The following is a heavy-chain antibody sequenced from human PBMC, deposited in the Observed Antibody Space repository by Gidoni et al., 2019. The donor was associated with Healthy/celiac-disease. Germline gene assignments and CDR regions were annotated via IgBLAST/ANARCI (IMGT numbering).Heavy chain of an antibody. D-gene: IGHD3-22*01. J-gene: IGHJ4*02. CDR2: IYTSGST. CDR3: ARDSVPNYYDSSGSFDY. Sequence: QVQLQEAGQGLVKPAATLSLTGTVAGGSSSSYYWSWSRQPGGKGLEWIGRIYTSGSTNYNPSLKSRVTMSVDTSKNQFSLKLSSVTAADTAVYYCARDSVPNYYDSSGSFDYWGQGTLVTVSS. V-gene: IGHV4-4*07. CDR1: GGSSSSYY.